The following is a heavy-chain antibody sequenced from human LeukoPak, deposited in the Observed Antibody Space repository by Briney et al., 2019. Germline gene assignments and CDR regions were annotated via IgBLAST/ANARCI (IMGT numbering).Heavy chain of an antibody. CDR2: IYSGGST. CDR1: GFTVSSNY. CDR3: ARERAGERPRPLLNYYYMDV. D-gene: IGHD3-16*01. V-gene: IGHV3-66*01. J-gene: IGHJ6*03. Sequence: PGGSLRLSCAASGFTVSSNYMSWVRQAPGKGLEWVSFIYSGGSTYYAGSVKGRFTISRDNAKNSLYLQMNSLRAEDTAVYYCARERAGERPRPLLNYYYMDVWGKGTTVTISS.